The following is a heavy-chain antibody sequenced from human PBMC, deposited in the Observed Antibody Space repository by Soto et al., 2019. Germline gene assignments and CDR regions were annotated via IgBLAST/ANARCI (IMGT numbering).Heavy chain of an antibody. Sequence: GASVKVSCKASGYTFTSYGISWVRQAPGQGLEWMGWISAYNGNTNYAQKLQGRVTMTTETSTSTAYMELRSLRSEDTAVYYCARDWRNTAMDYYGTDVWGQGTTVTVSS. CDR2: ISAYNGNT. D-gene: IGHD5-18*01. CDR3: ARDWRNTAMDYYGTDV. CDR1: GYTFTSYG. J-gene: IGHJ6*02. V-gene: IGHV1-18*01.